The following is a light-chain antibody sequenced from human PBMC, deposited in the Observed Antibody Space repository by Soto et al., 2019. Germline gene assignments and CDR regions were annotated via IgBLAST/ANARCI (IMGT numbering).Light chain of an antibody. V-gene: IGLV1-51*01. CDR2: DNN. CDR1: SSNIGNNY. CDR3: GTWDSSLIAGV. Sequence: QSVLTQPPSVSAAPGQRVTISCSGSSSNIGNNYVSWYQHLPGTAPKLLIYDNNKRPSGIPDRFSGTKSGTSATLGITGLQTGDEDDYYCGTWDSSLIAGVFGGGTKVTVL. J-gene: IGLJ2*01.